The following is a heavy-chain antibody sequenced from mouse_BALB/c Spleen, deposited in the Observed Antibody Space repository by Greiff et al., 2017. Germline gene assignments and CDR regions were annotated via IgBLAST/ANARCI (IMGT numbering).Heavy chain of an antibody. CDR2: INPSNGRT. D-gene: IGHD2-1*01. Sequence: VQLQQPGAELVKPGASVKLSCKASGYTFTSYWMHWVKQRPGQGLEWIGEINPSNGRTNYNEKFKSKATLTVDKSSSTAYMQLSSLTSEDSAVYYCARFCNYVGYYAMDYWGQGTSVTVSS. V-gene: IGHV1S81*02. CDR1: GYTFTSYW. J-gene: IGHJ4*01. CDR3: ARFCNYVGYYAMDY.